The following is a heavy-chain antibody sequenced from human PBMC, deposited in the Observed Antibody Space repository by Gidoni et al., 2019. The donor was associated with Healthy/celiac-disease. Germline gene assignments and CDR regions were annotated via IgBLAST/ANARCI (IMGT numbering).Heavy chain of an antibody. Sequence: QVQLVESGGGVVQPGRSLRLSCAASGFTFSSYGMHWVRQAPGKGLEWVAVIWYDGSNKYYADSVKGRFTISRDNSKNTLYLQMNSLRAEDTAVYYCARDEDGSYSYWGQGTLVTVSS. D-gene: IGHD1-26*01. J-gene: IGHJ4*02. CDR1: GFTFSSYG. CDR2: IWYDGSNK. V-gene: IGHV3-33*01. CDR3: ARDEDGSYSY.